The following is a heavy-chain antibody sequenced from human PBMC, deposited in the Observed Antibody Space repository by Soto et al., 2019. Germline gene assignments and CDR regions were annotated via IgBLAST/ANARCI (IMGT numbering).Heavy chain of an antibody. J-gene: IGHJ6*02. CDR3: ARAVAKDFWSGYSHYYYYGMDV. CDR2: ISSSSSYI. Sequence: PGGSLRLSCAASGFTFSSYSMNWVRQAPGKGLEWVSSISSSSSYIYYADSVKGRFTISRDNAKNSLYLQMNSLRAEDTAVYYCARAVAKDFWSGYSHYYYYGMDVWGQGTTVTVSS. D-gene: IGHD3-3*01. CDR1: GFTFSSYS. V-gene: IGHV3-21*01.